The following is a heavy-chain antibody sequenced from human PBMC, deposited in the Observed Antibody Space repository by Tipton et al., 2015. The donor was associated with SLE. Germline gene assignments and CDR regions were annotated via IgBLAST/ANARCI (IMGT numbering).Heavy chain of an antibody. CDR2: MYYSGST. Sequence: GLVKPSETLSLSCSVSGASVTSSSYYWGWFRQSPGKGLEWLGSMYYSGSTYYNPSLKSRVTISIDTSKNQFSLRLSSVTAADTAVYYCARAWYSGSWYALWNFWGQGTLVTVSS. V-gene: IGHV4-39*07. CDR1: GASVTSSSYY. CDR3: ARAWYSGSWYALWNF. J-gene: IGHJ4*02. D-gene: IGHD6-13*01.